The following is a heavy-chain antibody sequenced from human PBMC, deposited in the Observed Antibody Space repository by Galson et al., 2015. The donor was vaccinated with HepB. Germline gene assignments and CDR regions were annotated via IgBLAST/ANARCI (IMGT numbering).Heavy chain of an antibody. V-gene: IGHV3-30*06. J-gene: IGHJ3*01. CDR3: ATVGWVMTLGFDV. CDR1: GFAFGAYA. D-gene: IGHD2-21*02. Sequence: SLRLSCAASGFAFGAYAMHWVRQTPVKGLECVAYVSHDETKKHYAGSVQGRFTVSRDNSKDTLFLQMNSLRSDDTALYYCATVGWVMTLGFDVWGRGAMVTVSS. CDR2: VSHDETKK.